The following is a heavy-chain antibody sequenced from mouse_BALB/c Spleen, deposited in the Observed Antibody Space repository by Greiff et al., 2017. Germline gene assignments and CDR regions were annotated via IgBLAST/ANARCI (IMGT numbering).Heavy chain of an antibody. CDR2: ISTYYGDA. CDR3: ARGGYGYGGYAMDY. Sequence: QVQLQQSGAELVRPGVSVKISCKGSGYTFTDYAMHWVKQSHAKSLEWIGVISTYYGDASYNQKFKGKATLTADTSSSTAYMQLSSLTSEDSAIYYGARGGYGYGGYAMDYWGQGTSVTVSS. J-gene: IGHJ4*01. V-gene: IGHV1-67*01. CDR1: GYTFTDYA. D-gene: IGHD2-2*01.